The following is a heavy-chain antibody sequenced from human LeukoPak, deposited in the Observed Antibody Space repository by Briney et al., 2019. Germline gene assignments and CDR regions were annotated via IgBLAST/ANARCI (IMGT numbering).Heavy chain of an antibody. CDR2: IYYSGST. D-gene: IGHD3-16*01. J-gene: IGHJ5*02. CDR3: ARGGAYDYVWGSYLNWFDP. Sequence: SETLSLTCAVYGGSFSGYYWGWIRQPPGKGLEWIGYIYYSGSTNYNPSLKSRVTISVDTSKNQFSLKLSSVTAADTAVYYCARGGAYDYVWGSYLNWFDPWGQGTPVTVSS. CDR1: GGSFSGYY. V-gene: IGHV4-59*01.